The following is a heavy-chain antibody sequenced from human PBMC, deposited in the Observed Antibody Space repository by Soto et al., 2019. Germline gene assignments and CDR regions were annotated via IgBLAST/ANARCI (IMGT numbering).Heavy chain of an antibody. CDR1: GCTFADYY. V-gene: IGHV5-51*01. J-gene: IGHJ4*02. CDR3: AIGGVSTRTFYY. D-gene: IGHD3-3*01. CDR2: IYPSGIDT. Sequence: VSLRISCEASGCTFADYYMGWIRQMPGKGLEWVGYIYPSGIDTRYRPSFQGQVTISADKSNSSAYLQWSSLRASDTAMYYCAIGGVSTRTFYYWGQGTPVTVSS.